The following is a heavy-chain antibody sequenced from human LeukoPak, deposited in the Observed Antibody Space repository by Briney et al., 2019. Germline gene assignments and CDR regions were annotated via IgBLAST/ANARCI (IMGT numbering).Heavy chain of an antibody. CDR2: ISSTSTTI. V-gene: IGHV3-11*01. CDR1: GFTFSDYF. CDR3: AAGYTSGLSAY. J-gene: IGHJ4*02. D-gene: IGHD6-19*01. Sequence: GRSLRLSCAASGFTFSDYFIGWIRQAPGTGLEWVSYISSTSTTIYYADSVKGRFTISRDNAKNSVFLQMNSLRADDTAVYYCAAGYTSGLSAYWGQGTLVTVSS.